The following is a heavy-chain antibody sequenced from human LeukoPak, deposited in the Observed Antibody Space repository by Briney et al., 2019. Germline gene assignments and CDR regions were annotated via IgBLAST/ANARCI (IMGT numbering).Heavy chain of an antibody. Sequence: SETLSLTCAVYGGSFSGYYWSWIRQPPGEGLEWIGEINHSGSTNYNPSLKSRVTISVDTSKNQFSLKLSSVTAADTAVYYCARARDGVLDYWGQGTLVTVSS. CDR3: ARARDGVLDY. V-gene: IGHV4-34*01. J-gene: IGHJ4*02. CDR2: INHSGST. CDR1: GGSFSGYY. D-gene: IGHD5-24*01.